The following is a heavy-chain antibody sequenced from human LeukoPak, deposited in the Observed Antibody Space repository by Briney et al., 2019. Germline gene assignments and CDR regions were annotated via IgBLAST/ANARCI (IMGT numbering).Heavy chain of an antibody. J-gene: IGHJ5*02. Sequence: SETLSLTCTVSGASISSGDYHWNWIRQPPGKGLEWIGFIHDSGSTYYNPSLRSRVSISRDMSKNQLSLMLSSVTAADTAVYYCARGFGAGNYYYGWFDPWGQGTLVSVSS. CDR1: GASISSGDYH. CDR3: ARGFGAGNYYYGWFDP. V-gene: IGHV4-30-4*01. CDR2: IHDSGST. D-gene: IGHD3-10*01.